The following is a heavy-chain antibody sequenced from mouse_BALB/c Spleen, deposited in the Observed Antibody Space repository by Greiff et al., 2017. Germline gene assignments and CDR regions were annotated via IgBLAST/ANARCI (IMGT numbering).Heavy chain of an antibody. CDR3: LIYYGYDGYFDY. J-gene: IGHJ2*01. D-gene: IGHD2-2*01. CDR1: GYSFTSYW. Sequence: EVQVVESGTVLARPGASVKMSCKASGYSFTSYWMHWVKQRPGQGLEWIGAIYPGNSDTSYNQKFKGKAKLTAVTSASTAYMELSSLTNEDSAVYYSLIYYGYDGYFDYWGQGTTLTVSS. V-gene: IGHV1-5*01. CDR2: IYPGNSDT.